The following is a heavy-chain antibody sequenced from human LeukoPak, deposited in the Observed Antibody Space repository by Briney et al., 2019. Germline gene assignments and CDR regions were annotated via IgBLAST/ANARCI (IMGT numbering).Heavy chain of an antibody. J-gene: IGHJ4*02. V-gene: IGHV5-51*01. CDR3: ATGAIYTSKFDY. Sequence: VGSLKISCKGSGYSFIRVWICWVRQMPGTGLEWMGIIYPGDSVTRYSPSFQRQVTISVDKSISTAYLQRIGRKAADTPSYYRATGAIYTSKFDYWGQGTLVTVSS. CDR1: GYSFIRVW. CDR2: IYPGDSVT. D-gene: IGHD3-9*01.